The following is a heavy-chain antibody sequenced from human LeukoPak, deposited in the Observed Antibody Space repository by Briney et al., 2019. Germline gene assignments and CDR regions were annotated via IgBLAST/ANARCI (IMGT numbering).Heavy chain of an antibody. CDR3: ASTRRDGYNSPFDY. CDR2: ISSSGSTI. D-gene: IGHD5-12*01. CDR1: GFTFSDYY. V-gene: IGHV3-11*01. J-gene: IGHJ4*02. Sequence: GGSLRLSCAASGFTFSDYYMSWIRQAPGKGLEWVSYISSSGSTIYYADSVKGRFTISRNNAKNSLYLQMNSLRAEDTAVYYCASTRRDGYNSPFDYWGQGTLVTVSS.